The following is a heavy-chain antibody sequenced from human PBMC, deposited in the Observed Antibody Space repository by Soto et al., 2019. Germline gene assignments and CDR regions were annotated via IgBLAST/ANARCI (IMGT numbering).Heavy chain of an antibody. J-gene: IGHJ3*02. CDR2: IGYSGGDP. D-gene: IGHD3-22*01. CDR1: GFTFSNYA. V-gene: IGHV3-23*01. Sequence: GGSLRLSCTASGFTFSNYAMTWVRQAPGKGLDWVSVIGYSGGDPRYAESVKGRFTISRDNSKNTLFLQMDSLRAEDTAMYYCAKYYDNSGSVPIRAFDIWGQGTMVTVSS. CDR3: AKYYDNSGSVPIRAFDI.